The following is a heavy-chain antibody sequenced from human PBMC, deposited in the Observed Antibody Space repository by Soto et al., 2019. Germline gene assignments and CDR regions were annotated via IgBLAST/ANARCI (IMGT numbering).Heavy chain of an antibody. CDR1: GFTFSSYG. D-gene: IGHD6-13*01. J-gene: IGHJ3*02. V-gene: IGHV3-30-3*01. CDR3: ARTAGGRVRGALDI. CDR2: IPNTENKK. Sequence: QVQLEESGGGVVQPGTSLRLSCVASGFTFSSYGMHSVRQAPGKGLEWVAVIPNTENKKYYADSVKGRFTISRDNSQNTIFLQMDSLMSEDTAVYYCARTAGGRVRGALDIWGQGTTVTVS.